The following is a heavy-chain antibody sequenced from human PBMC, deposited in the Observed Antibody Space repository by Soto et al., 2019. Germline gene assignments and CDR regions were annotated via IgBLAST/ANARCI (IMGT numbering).Heavy chain of an antibody. D-gene: IGHD4-17*01. CDR3: ARGGRGLRGAFDI. CDR2: ISYNGINQ. CDR1: GFSFSTYA. V-gene: IGHV3-30*09. Sequence: QVQLVESGGGVVQPGRSLRLSCAASGFSFSTYALHWVRQAPGKGLEWVAVISYNGINQFYADSVRGRLAISRDNSKNTLYLQMNSLRDADTAVYFCARGGRGLRGAFDIWGQGTMVTVSS. J-gene: IGHJ3*02.